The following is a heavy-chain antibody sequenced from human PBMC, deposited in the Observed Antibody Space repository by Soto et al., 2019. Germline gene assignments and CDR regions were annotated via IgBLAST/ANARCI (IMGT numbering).Heavy chain of an antibody. CDR1: GYTFSGYY. D-gene: IGHD1-1*01. J-gene: IGHJ6*03. CDR2: INPNTGGI. CDR3: ARGNQLGYYYYYMDV. Sequence: GASVKVSCKASGYTFSGYYLHWVRQAPGQGPELMGWINPNTGGINYGQKFQDWVTLTRDTSTSTAYLELGRLKSDDTAVYYCARGNQLGYYYYYMDVWGKGTTVTVSS. V-gene: IGHV1-2*04.